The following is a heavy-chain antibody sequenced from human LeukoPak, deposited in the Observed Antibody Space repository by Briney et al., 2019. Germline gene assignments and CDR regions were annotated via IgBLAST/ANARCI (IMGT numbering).Heavy chain of an antibody. Sequence: ASVKVSCKASGYTFTNSDINWVRQATGQGLEWMGWMNPNSGDRGYIQKFQGRVTMTRDTSISIAYMELSSLRSEDTAVYYCARDCSSTSCFAKRSGDYWGQGTLVTVSS. J-gene: IGHJ4*02. CDR2: MNPNSGDR. CDR3: ARDCSSTSCFAKRSGDY. V-gene: IGHV1-8*01. D-gene: IGHD2-2*01. CDR1: GYTFTNSD.